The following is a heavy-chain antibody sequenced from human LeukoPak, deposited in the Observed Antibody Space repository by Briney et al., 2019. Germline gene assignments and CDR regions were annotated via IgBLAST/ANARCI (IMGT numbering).Heavy chain of an antibody. CDR1: GGSISSGDYY. CDR2: IYYSGST. Sequence: TSETLSLTCTVSGGSISSGDYYWSWIRQPPGKGLEWIGYIYYSGSTYYDPSLKSRVTISVDRSKNQFSLNLSSVTAADTAVYYCARTKYYYYYMDVWGKGTTVTVSS. D-gene: IGHD2-8*01. J-gene: IGHJ6*03. V-gene: IGHV4-30-2*01. CDR3: ARTKYYYYYMDV.